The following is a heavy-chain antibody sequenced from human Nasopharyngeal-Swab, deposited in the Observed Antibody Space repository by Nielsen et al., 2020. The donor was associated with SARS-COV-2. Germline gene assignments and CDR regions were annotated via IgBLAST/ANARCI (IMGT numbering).Heavy chain of an antibody. J-gene: IGHJ4*02. Sequence: GESLKISCAASGFTFDDYGMNWVRQAPGKGLEWVSGINWNGGSTSYAASVKGRFTISRDNAKNSLYLQMNSLRAEDTAVYYCARGAYRSGETNSDYWGQGTLVTVSS. V-gene: IGHV3-20*04. CDR3: ARGAYRSGETNSDY. CDR2: INWNGGST. D-gene: IGHD6-19*01. CDR1: GFTFDDYG.